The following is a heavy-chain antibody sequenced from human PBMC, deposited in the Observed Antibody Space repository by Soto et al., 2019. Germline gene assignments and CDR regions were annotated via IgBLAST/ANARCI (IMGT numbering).Heavy chain of an antibody. Sequence: SETLSLTCTFSVSGDSISTYYWSWIRQPPGKGLEWIGYRYYSGSTSYNPSLESRVTISVDTSKNQFSLKLDSVTAADTAVYYCAIGDGWYYFDYWGQGALVTVSS. CDR3: AIGDGWYYFDY. CDR1: GDSISTYY. J-gene: IGHJ4*02. CDR2: RYYSGST. V-gene: IGHV4-59*08. D-gene: IGHD6-19*01.